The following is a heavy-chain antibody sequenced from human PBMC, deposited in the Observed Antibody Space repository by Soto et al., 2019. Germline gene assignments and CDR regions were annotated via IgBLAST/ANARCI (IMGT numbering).Heavy chain of an antibody. V-gene: IGHV4-31*03. J-gene: IGHJ4*02. CDR2: IYYSGST. D-gene: IGHD1-20*01. CDR1: GGSISSGGYY. Sequence: QVQLQESGPGLVKPSQTLSLTCTVSGGSISSGGYYWSWIRQHPGKGLEWIGYIYYSGSTYYNPSLKSRVTISVDTSKNQFSLKLSSVTAVDTAVYYCARDSRPHNWNYFDYWGQGTLVTVSS. CDR3: ARDSRPHNWNYFDY.